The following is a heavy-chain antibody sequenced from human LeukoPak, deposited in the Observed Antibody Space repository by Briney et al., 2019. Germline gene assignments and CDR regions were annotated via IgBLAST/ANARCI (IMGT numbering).Heavy chain of an antibody. V-gene: IGHV3-23*01. CDR1: GFTFSSYA. D-gene: IGHD1/OR15-1a*01. CDR2: ISGRGGSGGST. CDR3: ASYPNIWAPPDAFDI. Sequence: GGSLRLSCAASGFTFSSYAMSWVRQAPGKGLEWVSAISGRGGSGGSTYYADSVKGRFTISRDNSKNTLYLQMNSLRAEDTAVYYCASYPNIWAPPDAFDIWGQGTMVTVSS. J-gene: IGHJ3*02.